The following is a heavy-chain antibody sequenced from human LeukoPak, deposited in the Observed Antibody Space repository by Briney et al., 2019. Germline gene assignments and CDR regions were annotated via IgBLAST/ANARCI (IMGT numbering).Heavy chain of an antibody. CDR1: GYTFTGYY. J-gene: IGHJ6*04. D-gene: IGHD3-10*01. Sequence: ASVKVSCKASGYTFTGYYMHWVRQAPGQGLEWMGWINPNSGGTNYAQKFQGWVTMTRDTSISTAYMELSRLRSDDTAIFYCARSHYSSGSQGGIDVWGKGTTVTVSS. V-gene: IGHV1-2*04. CDR3: ARSHYSSGSQGGIDV. CDR2: INPNSGGT.